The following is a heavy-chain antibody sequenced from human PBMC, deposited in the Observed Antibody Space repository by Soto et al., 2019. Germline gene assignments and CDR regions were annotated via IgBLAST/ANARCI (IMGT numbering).Heavy chain of an antibody. V-gene: IGHV1-24*01. CDR2: FDPEDGET. J-gene: IGHJ3*02. Sequence: ASVKVSCKVSGYTLTELSMHWVRQAPGKGLEWMGGFDPEDGETIYAQKFQGRVTMTEDTYTDTGYMELSSLRSEDTAVYYCATRPHPTPGELERRLAFDIWGQGTMVTVSS. D-gene: IGHD1-1*01. CDR1: GYTLTELS. CDR3: ATRPHPTPGELERRLAFDI.